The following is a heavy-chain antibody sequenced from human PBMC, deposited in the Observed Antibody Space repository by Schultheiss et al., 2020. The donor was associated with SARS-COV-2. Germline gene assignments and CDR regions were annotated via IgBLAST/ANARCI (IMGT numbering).Heavy chain of an antibody. CDR3: AKGRDGYSYFDY. Sequence: GGSLRLSCAASRFTFSTHAMTWVRQAPGKGLQWVSRISSSGDGTYYADSVKGRFTISRDNSKDTVYLQMNSLRADDTAIYYCAKGRDGYSYFDYWGQGTLVTVSS. CDR1: RFTFSTHA. V-gene: IGHV3-23*01. CDR2: ISSSGDGT. D-gene: IGHD5-24*01. J-gene: IGHJ4*02.